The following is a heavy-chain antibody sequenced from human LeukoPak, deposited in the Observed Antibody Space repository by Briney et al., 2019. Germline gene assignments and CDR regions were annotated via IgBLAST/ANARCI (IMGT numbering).Heavy chain of an antibody. CDR1: GFTFSTYS. Sequence: GGSLRLSCAASGFTFSTYSMNWVRQAPGKGLEWVSYISSSGTTIYYADSVRGRFTISRDNAKNSLYLQMNSLRAEDTAVYYCARDSALGLDYWGQGTLVTVSS. CDR3: ARDSALGLDY. V-gene: IGHV3-48*04. CDR2: ISSSGTTI. J-gene: IGHJ4*02. D-gene: IGHD1-26*01.